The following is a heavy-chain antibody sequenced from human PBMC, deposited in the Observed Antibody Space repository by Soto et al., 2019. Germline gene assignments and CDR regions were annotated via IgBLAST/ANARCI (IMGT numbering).Heavy chain of an antibody. V-gene: IGHV1-69*12. CDR1: GGTFSSYA. CDR2: IIPIFGTA. CDR3: ASSVAKYNFYGMDV. Sequence: QVQLVQSGAEVKKPGSSVKVSCKASGGTFSSYAISWVRQAPGQGLEWMGGIIPIFGTANYAQKFQGRVTITAHESTSTAYMGLSSLRSEDTGVYYCASSVAKYNFYGMDVLGQGATVSVSS. D-gene: IGHD5-12*01. J-gene: IGHJ6*02.